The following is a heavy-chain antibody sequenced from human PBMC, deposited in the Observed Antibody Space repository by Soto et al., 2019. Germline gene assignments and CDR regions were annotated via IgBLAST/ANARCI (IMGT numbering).Heavy chain of an antibody. J-gene: IGHJ4*02. Sequence: LSLTCAVYGGSFSGYYWSWIRQPPGKGLEWIGEINHSGSTNYNPSLKSRVTISVDTSKNQFSLKLSSVTAADTAVYYCARVGSGSSWYEAIDYWGQGTLVTVSS. V-gene: IGHV4-34*01. CDR2: INHSGST. CDR1: GGSFSGYY. D-gene: IGHD6-13*01. CDR3: ARVGSGSSWYEAIDY.